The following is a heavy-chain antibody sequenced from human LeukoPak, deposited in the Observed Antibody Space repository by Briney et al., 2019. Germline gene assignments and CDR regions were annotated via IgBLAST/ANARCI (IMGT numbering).Heavy chain of an antibody. V-gene: IGHV3-74*01. CDR1: EFAFSTYW. CDR3: ARVSAGYYMDV. J-gene: IGHJ6*03. Sequence: GGSLRLSCAPSEFAFSTYWMHWVRQAPGKGLVWVSLIISDGSSTSYADSVKGRLPISRDNAQITLYLQISSLRAEDMAVYYCARVSAGYYMDVWGKGTTVTVSS. CDR2: IISDGSST.